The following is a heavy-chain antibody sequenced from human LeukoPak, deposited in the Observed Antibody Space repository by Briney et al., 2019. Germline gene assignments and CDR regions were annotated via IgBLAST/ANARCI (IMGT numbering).Heavy chain of an antibody. CDR1: GYSFTSYW. Sequence: GESLKISCKGSGYSFTSYWIGWVRQMPGKGLEWMGIIYPGDSDTRYSPSFQGQVTISADKSISTAYLQWSSLKASDTAMYYGARHTYYYDSSGLAYYYYMDVWGKGTTVTVSS. CDR3: ARHTYYYDSSGLAYYYYMDV. J-gene: IGHJ6*03. D-gene: IGHD3-22*01. CDR2: IYPGDSDT. V-gene: IGHV5-51*01.